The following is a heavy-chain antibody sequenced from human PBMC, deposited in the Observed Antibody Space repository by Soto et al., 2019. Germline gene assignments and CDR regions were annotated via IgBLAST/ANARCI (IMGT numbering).Heavy chain of an antibody. D-gene: IGHD3-22*01. V-gene: IGHV3-7*04. CDR1: GFTFSSYW. CDR2: IKQDGSQK. J-gene: IGHJ3*01. Sequence: GGCLRLSCAASGFTFSSYWMSWVRQAPGKGLEWVANIKQDGSQKWYVDSVKGRFTISRDNAKKSLFLQMNSLRVEDTAVYYCARGDYHDNSGPFSDAFDVRGQGTMVTVSS. CDR3: ARGDYHDNSGPFSDAFDV.